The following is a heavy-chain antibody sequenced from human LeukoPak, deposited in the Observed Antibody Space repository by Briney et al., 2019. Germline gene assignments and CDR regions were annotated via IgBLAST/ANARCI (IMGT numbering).Heavy chain of an antibody. V-gene: IGHV4-61*01. J-gene: IGHJ5*02. Sequence: SETLSLTCTVSGGSISSSSYYWGWIRQPPGKGLEWIGYIYYSGSTNYNPSLKSRVTISVDTSKNQFSLKLSSVTAADTAVYYCAGDRSLRNSPWFDPWGQGTLVTVSS. CDR1: GGSISSSSYY. D-gene: IGHD4-23*01. CDR2: IYYSGST. CDR3: AGDRSLRNSPWFDP.